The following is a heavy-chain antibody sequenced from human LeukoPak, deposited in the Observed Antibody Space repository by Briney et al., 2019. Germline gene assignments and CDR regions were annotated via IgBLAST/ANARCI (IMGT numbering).Heavy chain of an antibody. J-gene: IGHJ4*02. CDR1: GFTFSNAW. Sequence: GGSLRLSCAASGFTFSNAWMRWVRQAPGKGLEWVGRLKSKTDGGTTDYAAPVKGRFTISRDDSKNTLYLQMSSLKTEDTAVYYCTTDYAAAGSFDYWGQGTLVTVSS. CDR3: TTDYAAAGSFDY. CDR2: LKSKTDGGTT. V-gene: IGHV3-15*01. D-gene: IGHD6-13*01.